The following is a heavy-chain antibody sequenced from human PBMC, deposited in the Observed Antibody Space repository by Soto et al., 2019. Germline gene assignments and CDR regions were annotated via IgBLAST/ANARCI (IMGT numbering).Heavy chain of an antibody. Sequence: ASVKVSCKASGYTFTSYAMHWVRQAPGQRLEWMGWINAGNGNTKYSQKFQGRVTITRDTSASTAYMELSSLRSEDTAAYYCARALDIVEENPWITHDAFDIWGQGTMVTV. CDR1: GYTFTSYA. D-gene: IGHD2-2*03. CDR3: ARALDIVEENPWITHDAFDI. CDR2: INAGNGNT. V-gene: IGHV1-3*01. J-gene: IGHJ3*02.